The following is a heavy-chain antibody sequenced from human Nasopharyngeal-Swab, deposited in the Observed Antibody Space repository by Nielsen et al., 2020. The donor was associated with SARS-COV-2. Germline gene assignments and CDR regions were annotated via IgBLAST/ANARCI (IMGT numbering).Heavy chain of an antibody. V-gene: IGHV1-46*01. D-gene: IGHD1-14*01. CDR2: INPRGGST. CDR1: GYTFTSYY. Sequence: SVKVSCQAYGYTFTSYYLHSVRQPPGQRLEWMGIINPRGGSTSYVQKFQGRVTMPRVTSTSTVYMELSSLRSEDTAVYYCARDRNNPYYYYYMDVWGKGTTVTVSS. J-gene: IGHJ6*03. CDR3: ARDRNNPYYYYYMDV.